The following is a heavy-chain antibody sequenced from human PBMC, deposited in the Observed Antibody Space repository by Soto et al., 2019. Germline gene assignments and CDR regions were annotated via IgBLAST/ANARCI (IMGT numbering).Heavy chain of an antibody. Sequence: QVHLQESGPGLVKPSGTLSLTCAVSGASVISTNWWSWVRKPPGKGLEWIGEIFHSGSTNYNPSLKSRVTISLDKSKNQFSLNLTSVTAADTAIYYCARDMFYYDSNYYYFRGPFDYWGQGTLVTVSS. CDR1: GASVISTNW. CDR3: ARDMFYYDSNYYYFRGPFDY. D-gene: IGHD3-22*01. V-gene: IGHV4-4*02. J-gene: IGHJ4*02. CDR2: IFHSGST.